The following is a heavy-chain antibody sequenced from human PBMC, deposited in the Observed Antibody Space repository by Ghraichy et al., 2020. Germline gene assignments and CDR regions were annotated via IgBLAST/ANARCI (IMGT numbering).Heavy chain of an antibody. V-gene: IGHV3-33*01. Sequence: GGSLRLSCAASGFTFSNYGMHWVRQAPGKGLEWVALIWYDGSQKYYAESVKGRFTISRDNSKNMLYLQMDSLRAEDTAVYYCASELHYTNGAGQVDYWGQGTLVTVSS. D-gene: IGHD4-11*01. J-gene: IGHJ4*02. CDR2: IWYDGSQK. CDR3: ASELHYTNGAGQVDY. CDR1: GFTFSNYG.